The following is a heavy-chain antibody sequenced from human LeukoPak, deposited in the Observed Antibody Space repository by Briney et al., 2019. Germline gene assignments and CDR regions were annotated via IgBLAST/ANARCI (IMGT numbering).Heavy chain of an antibody. D-gene: IGHD6-13*01. CDR3: ARVGMYSSSWFRYYYYYMDV. CDR2: IYYGGST. J-gene: IGHJ6*03. V-gene: IGHV4-39*07. CDR1: GDSISSSSYF. Sequence: SETLSLTCTVSGDSISSSSYFWGWVRQPPGVGLEWIGTIYYGGSTYYNPSLKSRLTISVDTSKNQFSLKLSSVTAADTAVYYCARVGMYSSSWFRYYYYYMDVWGKGTTVTVSS.